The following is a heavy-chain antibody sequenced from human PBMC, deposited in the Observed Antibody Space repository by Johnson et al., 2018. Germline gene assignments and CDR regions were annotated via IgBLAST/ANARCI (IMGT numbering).Heavy chain of an antibody. J-gene: IGHJ3*02. CDR3: ARVKYSSKGAFDS. CDR2: LTPTSGVT. V-gene: IGHV1-46*02. D-gene: IGHD6-13*01. Sequence: QVQLVQSGAEVKKPGASVKVSCETSGYTFNSYSIHWVRQAPGQGLGWMGVLTPTSGVTAYAKKFQGRVTITSTPATSTVFMQLSRLTFEDTAVYFCARVKYSSKGAFDSWGQGTMVTVSS. CDR1: GYTFNSYS.